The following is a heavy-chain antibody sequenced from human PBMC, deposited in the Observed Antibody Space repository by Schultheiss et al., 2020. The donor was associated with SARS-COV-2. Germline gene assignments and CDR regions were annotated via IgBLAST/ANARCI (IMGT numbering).Heavy chain of an antibody. D-gene: IGHD3-16*01. CDR1: GFTFSSYA. CDR3: ARESFGGGTRYYYYGMDV. V-gene: IGHV3-21*01. Sequence: GGSLRLSCAASGFTFSSYAMSWVRQAPGKGLEWVSSISSSSSYIYYADSVKGRFTISRDNAKNSLYLQMNRLRAEDTAVYYCARESFGGGTRYYYYGMDVWGKGTTVTVSS. CDR2: ISSSSSYI. J-gene: IGHJ6*04.